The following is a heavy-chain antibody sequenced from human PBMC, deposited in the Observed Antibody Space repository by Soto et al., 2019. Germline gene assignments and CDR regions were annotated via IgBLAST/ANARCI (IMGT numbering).Heavy chain of an antibody. CDR2: ISYDGSRK. J-gene: IGHJ6*02. Sequence: QVHLVESGGGVVQPGSSLRLSCAASEFTFRIFAMHWLRQSPGKGLEWVAVISYDGSRKADSVKGRFTVSRDNSWNTLYLQMNSLRAEDTAIYYCPRGDREDIEEVVGVRPGEYSMDVWGQGTTVTVSS. CDR3: PRGDREDIEEVVGVRPGEYSMDV. V-gene: IGHV3-30-3*01. CDR1: EFTFRIFA. D-gene: IGHD1-26*01.